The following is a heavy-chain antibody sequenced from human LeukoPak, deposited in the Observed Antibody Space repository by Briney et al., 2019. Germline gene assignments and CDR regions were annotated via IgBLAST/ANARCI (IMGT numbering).Heavy chain of an antibody. D-gene: IGHD4-11*01. J-gene: IGHJ5*02. V-gene: IGHV3-11*04. CDR2: ISSSGGTI. CDR1: GFTFSDYY. CDR3: AKNQAVSTT. Sequence: GGSLRLSCAASGFTFSDYYMSWIHQAPGKGLEWVSYISSSGGTIYYADSVKGRFTISRDNAKNSLYLQMDSLRAEDTAVYYCAKNQAVSTTWGQGALVTVSS.